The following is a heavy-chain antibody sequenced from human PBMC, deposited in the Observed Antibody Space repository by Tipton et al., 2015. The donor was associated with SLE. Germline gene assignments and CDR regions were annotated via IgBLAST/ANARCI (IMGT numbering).Heavy chain of an antibody. V-gene: IGHV4-59*08. CDR1: GGYVRNYY. J-gene: IGHJ6*02. CDR3: ARHLGAARSPWYYFYGMDV. Sequence: TLSLTCTVSGGYVRNYYWNWVRQSPGKGLEWIGYIYYSGGTDYNPSLKSRVTISVDTSRNQFSLKLSSVTAADTALYFCARHLGAARSPWYYFYGMDVWGQGTTVTVSS. CDR2: IYYSGGT. D-gene: IGHD6-6*01.